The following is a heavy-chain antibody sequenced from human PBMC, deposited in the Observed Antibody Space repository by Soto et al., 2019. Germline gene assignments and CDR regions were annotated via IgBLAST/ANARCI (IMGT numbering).Heavy chain of an antibody. J-gene: IGHJ6*02. Sequence: QVKRVQSGAEVKKPGSSVKVSCKASGGTFSSYAISWVRQAPGQGLEWMGGIIRIFGTADYAQKFQGSVTITADEATSTAYRELSSLRSEDTAVYYCATPPAGYYYYGMDVWGQGTTVTVSS. CDR1: GGTFSSYA. V-gene: IGHV1-69*12. CDR3: ATPPAGYYYYGMDV. CDR2: IIRIFGTA.